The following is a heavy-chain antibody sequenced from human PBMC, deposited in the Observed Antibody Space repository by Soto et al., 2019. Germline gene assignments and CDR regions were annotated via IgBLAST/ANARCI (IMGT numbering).Heavy chain of an antibody. CDR1: GFKFGDYA. J-gene: IGHJ6*02. V-gene: IGHV3-9*01. CDR3: AKDRGPCSGNKCSSLYYYYGMDV. Sequence: GWSPRLSCEASGFKFGDYAMHWVRQAPWQALEWVSGVSWNSEIVGYADSVKGRFTISRDNAKNSLYLEMNSLRTEDTALYYCAKDRGPCSGNKCSSLYYYYGMDVWGQGT. CDR2: VSWNSEIV. D-gene: IGHD2-15*01.